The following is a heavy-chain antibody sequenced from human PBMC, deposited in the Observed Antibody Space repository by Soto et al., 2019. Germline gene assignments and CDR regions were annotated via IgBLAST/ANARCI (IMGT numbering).Heavy chain of an antibody. CDR3: ASAGTVTTDNWFDP. J-gene: IGHJ5*02. CDR2: INAGNGNT. CDR1: GYTFTSYA. D-gene: IGHD4-17*01. V-gene: IGHV1-3*01. Sequence: ASVKVSCKASGYTFTSYAMHWVRQAPGQRLEWMGWINAGNGNTKYSQKFQGRVTITRDTSASTAYMELSSMRSEDTAVYYCASAGTVTTDNWFDPWGQGTLVTVSS.